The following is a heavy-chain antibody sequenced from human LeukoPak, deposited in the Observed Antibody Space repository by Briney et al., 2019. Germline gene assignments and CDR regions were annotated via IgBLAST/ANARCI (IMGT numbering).Heavy chain of an antibody. V-gene: IGHV3-23*01. Sequence: GGTLRLSSAVTGFTFSNYAMSGVRQPPRKRLEWGSRISDSGGKTYYAHSVKGRFAISRDNSKNTLYLQMDSLRAEDMAVYYCAKGRLVLAYWGQGNLV. J-gene: IGHJ4*02. CDR2: ISDSGGKT. CDR1: GFTFSNYA. D-gene: IGHD6-6*01. CDR3: AKGRLVLAY.